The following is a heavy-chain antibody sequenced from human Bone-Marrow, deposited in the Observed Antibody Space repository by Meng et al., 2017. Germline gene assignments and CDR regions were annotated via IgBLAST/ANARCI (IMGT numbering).Heavy chain of an antibody. D-gene: IGHD6-19*01. CDR1: GFTFSSYE. J-gene: IGHJ5*02. CDR2: IKQDGSET. CDR3: ARRQWLAYS. Sequence: GESLKISCAASGFTFSSYEMNWVRQAPGKGLEWVANIKQDGSETYYVDSVKGRFTISRDNAKNSLYLHMDRLTAEDTGVYYCARRQWLAYSWGQGTLVTVSS. V-gene: IGHV3-7*01.